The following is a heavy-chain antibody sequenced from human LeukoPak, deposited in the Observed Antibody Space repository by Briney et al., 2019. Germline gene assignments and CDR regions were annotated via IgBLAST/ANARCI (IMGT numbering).Heavy chain of an antibody. CDR2: IYYSGNT. D-gene: IGHD3-9*01. CDR3: ARGSSVYYDILTGYFDY. V-gene: IGHV4-59*01. J-gene: IGHJ4*02. CDR1: GGSISSYY. Sequence: PSETLSLTCTVSGGSISSYYWSWIRQPPGKGLEWIGYIYYSGNTNYNPSLKSRVTISVDTSKNQFSLKLSSVTAADTAVYYCARGSSVYYDILTGYFDYWGQGTLVTVSS.